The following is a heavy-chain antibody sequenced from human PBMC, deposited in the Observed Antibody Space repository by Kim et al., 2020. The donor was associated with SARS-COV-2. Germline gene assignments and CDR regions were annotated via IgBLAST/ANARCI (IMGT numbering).Heavy chain of an antibody. J-gene: IGHJ3*02. V-gene: IGHV3-48*02. Sequence: GGSLRLSCGASGFTFSSFSFNWIRQAPGKGLEWISYITIGGDGTQYADSVRGRFTISRDNVRNLIYLQMNSLRHEDTAIYYCARDKAYAFDIWGHGTMVT. CDR3: ARDKAYAFDI. CDR1: GFTFSSFS. CDR2: ITIGGDGT.